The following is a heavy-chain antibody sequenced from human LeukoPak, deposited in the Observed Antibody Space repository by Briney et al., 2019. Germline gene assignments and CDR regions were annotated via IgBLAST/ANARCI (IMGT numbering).Heavy chain of an antibody. CDR1: GGSISSYY. J-gene: IGHJ4*02. V-gene: IGHV4-59*01. CDR3: ARQLYSSGWYGFDY. CDR2: IYYSGST. D-gene: IGHD6-19*01. Sequence: SETLSLTCTVSGGSISSYYWSWIRQPPGKRLEWIGYIYYSGSTNYNPSLKSRVTISVDTSKNQFSLKLSSVTAADTAVYYCARQLYSSGWYGFDYWGQGTLVTVSS.